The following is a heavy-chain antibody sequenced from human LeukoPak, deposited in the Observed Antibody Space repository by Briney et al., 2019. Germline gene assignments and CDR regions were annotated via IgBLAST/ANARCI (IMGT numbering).Heavy chain of an antibody. Sequence: GGSLRLSCAVSGFTFSSYSMNWVRQAPGKGLEWVSSISSSSSYIYYADSVKGRFTISRDNAKNSLYLQMNSLRAEDTAVYYCARYRSGSAFDYWGQGTLVTVSS. CDR3: ARYRSGSAFDY. CDR1: GFTFSSYS. CDR2: ISSSSSYI. D-gene: IGHD3-22*01. J-gene: IGHJ4*02. V-gene: IGHV3-21*01.